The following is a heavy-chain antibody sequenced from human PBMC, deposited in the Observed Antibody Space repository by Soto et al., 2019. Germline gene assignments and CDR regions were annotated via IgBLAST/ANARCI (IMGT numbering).Heavy chain of an antibody. CDR1: GFTFTSSA. J-gene: IGHJ4*02. CDR3: AAETYYDFWSGYPNFDY. D-gene: IGHD3-3*01. CDR2: IVVGSGNT. V-gene: IGHV1-58*01. Sequence: SVKVSCKXSGFTFTSSAVQWVRQARGQRLEWIGWIVVGSGNTNYAQKFQERVTITRDMSTSTAYMELSSLRSEDTAVYYCAAETYYDFWSGYPNFDYWGQGTLVTVSS.